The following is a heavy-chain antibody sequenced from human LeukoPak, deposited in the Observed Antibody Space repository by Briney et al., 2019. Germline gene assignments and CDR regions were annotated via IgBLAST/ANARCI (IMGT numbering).Heavy chain of an antibody. CDR3: AREGGSGWSLDY. Sequence: GGSLRVSCAASGFTFSLHWMTWVRQAPGKGLEWVANIKQDETEKYYVGSVKGRFTISRDNAKNSLYLQMNSLRADDTAVYYCAREGGSGWSLDYWGRGTLVTVSS. CDR2: IKQDETEK. V-gene: IGHV3-7*03. CDR1: GFTFSLHW. D-gene: IGHD6-19*01. J-gene: IGHJ4*02.